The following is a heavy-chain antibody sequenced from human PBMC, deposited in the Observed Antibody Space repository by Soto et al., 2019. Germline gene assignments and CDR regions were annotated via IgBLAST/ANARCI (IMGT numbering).Heavy chain of an antibody. CDR2: ISYDGSNK. V-gene: IGHV3-30*18. CDR1: VFTFSSYG. CDR3: ANGRGITMVRGVL. J-gene: IGHJ4*02. D-gene: IGHD3-10*01. Sequence: QVQLVESGGGVVQPGRSLRLSCAASVFTFSSYGMHWVRQAPVKGLEWVAVISYDGSNKYYADSVKGRFTISRDNSKNTLYLQMNSLRAEDTAVYYCANGRGITMVRGVLWGQGTLVTVSS.